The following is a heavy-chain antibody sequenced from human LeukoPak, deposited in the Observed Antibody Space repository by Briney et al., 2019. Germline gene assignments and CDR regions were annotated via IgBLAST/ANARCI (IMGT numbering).Heavy chain of an antibody. D-gene: IGHD3-22*01. Sequence: SETLSLTCAVSGGSISSSNWWSWVRQPPGKGLEWIGEIYHSGSTNYNPSLKSRVTISVDKSKNQFSLKLSSVTAADTAVYYCARGREMVIPDYYYYYYMDVWGKGTTVTVSS. CDR3: ARGREMVIPDYYYYYYMDV. CDR2: IYHSGST. V-gene: IGHV4-4*02. CDR1: GGSISSSNW. J-gene: IGHJ6*03.